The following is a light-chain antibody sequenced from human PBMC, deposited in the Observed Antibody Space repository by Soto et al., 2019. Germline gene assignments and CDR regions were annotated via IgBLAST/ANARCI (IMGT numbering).Light chain of an antibody. Sequence: EIVLTQSPGTLSLSPGERATLSCRASQSVSSSYLAWYQQKPGQAPRLLIYGASRFSGRGSGTDFTLTISRLEPEDFAVDYCQQYGGSWTVGQGTKVEIK. CDR1: QSVSSSY. CDR3: QQYGGSWT. CDR2: GAS. J-gene: IGKJ1*01. V-gene: IGKV3-20*01.